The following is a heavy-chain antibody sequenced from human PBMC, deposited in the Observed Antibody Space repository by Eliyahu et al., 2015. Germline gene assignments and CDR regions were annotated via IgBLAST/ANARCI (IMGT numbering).Heavy chain of an antibody. V-gene: IGHV3-23*04. CDR1: GFTFSSYA. CDR3: AKDRGSSWRGVDAFDI. Sequence: EVQLVESGGGLVQPGGSLRLSCXASGFTFSSYAMSWVRQAPGKGLGWVSAISGSGGSTYYADSVKGRFTISRDNSKNTLYLQMNSLRAEDTAVYYCAKDRGSSWRGVDAFDIWGQGTMVTVSS. CDR2: ISGSGGST. D-gene: IGHD6-13*01. J-gene: IGHJ3*02.